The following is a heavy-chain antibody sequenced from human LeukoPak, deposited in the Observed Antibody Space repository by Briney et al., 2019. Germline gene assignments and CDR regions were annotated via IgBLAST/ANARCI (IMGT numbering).Heavy chain of an antibody. D-gene: IGHD3-3*01. V-gene: IGHV3-23*01. CDR2: ISGSGGST. CDR1: GFTFSSYA. Sequence: GGSLRLSCAASGFTFSSYAMSWVRQAPGKGLEWVSGISGSGGSTYYADSVKGRFTISRDNSKNTLYLQMNSLRAEDTAVYYCAKDFYRDITARIGYWGQGTLVTVSS. J-gene: IGHJ4*02. CDR3: AKDFYRDITARIGY.